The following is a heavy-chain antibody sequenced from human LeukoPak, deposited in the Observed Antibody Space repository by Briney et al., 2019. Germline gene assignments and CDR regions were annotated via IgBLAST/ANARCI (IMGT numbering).Heavy chain of an antibody. V-gene: IGHV3-74*01. CDR3: VTPAAKGVDY. Sequence: GGSLRLSCAASGFTFSSYWMHWVRQVPGKGLVWVSRINTDGSRTYHADSVKGRFTISRDNAKNSLYLQMNSLRAEDTAVYYCVTPAAKGVDYWGQGTLVTVSS. CDR1: GFTFSSYW. J-gene: IGHJ4*02. CDR2: INTDGSRT. D-gene: IGHD2-2*01.